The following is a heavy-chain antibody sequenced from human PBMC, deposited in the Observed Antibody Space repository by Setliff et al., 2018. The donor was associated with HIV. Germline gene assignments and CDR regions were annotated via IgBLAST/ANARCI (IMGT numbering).Heavy chain of an antibody. CDR2: IYPGDSDT. CDR1: GYNFISYY. J-gene: IGHJ3*01. CDR3: ARRPVSDTFDV. V-gene: IGHV5-51*01. Sequence: PGESLKISCKASGYNFISYYIGWVRQMPGKGLEWMGIIYPGDSDTRYGPPFEGQVTISADWSITTAFLQWNSLKAPDTAMYYCARRPVSDTFDVWGQGTMVTVSS.